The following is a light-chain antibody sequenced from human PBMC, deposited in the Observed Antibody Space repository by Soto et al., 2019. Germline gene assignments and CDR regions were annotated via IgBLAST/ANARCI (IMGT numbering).Light chain of an antibody. CDR3: QKYRTGPLT. V-gene: IGKV1-27*01. CDR1: QGIXKD. CDR2: TAS. Sequence: DIQMTQSPSXLXXXXXXXXXXXXXXXQGIXKDLAWYQQRPGTVPKLLIHTASTLQSGVPSRFSGSGSGTDFTLTISSLQPEDVATYYCQKYRTGPLTFGGGTKVEL. J-gene: IGKJ4*01.